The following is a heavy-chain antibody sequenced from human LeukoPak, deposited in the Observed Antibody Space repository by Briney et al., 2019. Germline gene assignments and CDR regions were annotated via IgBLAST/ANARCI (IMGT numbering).Heavy chain of an antibody. CDR2: INPSGGST. CDR1: GYTFTSYY. CDR3: ARGRGAAAGTRFDP. Sequence: ASVKVSCKASGYTFTSYYMHWVRQAPGQGLEWMGIINPSGGSTSYAQKFQGRVTITRNTSISTAYMELSSLRSEDTAVYYCARGRGAAAGTRFDPWGQGTLVTVSS. D-gene: IGHD6-13*01. V-gene: IGHV1-46*01. J-gene: IGHJ5*02.